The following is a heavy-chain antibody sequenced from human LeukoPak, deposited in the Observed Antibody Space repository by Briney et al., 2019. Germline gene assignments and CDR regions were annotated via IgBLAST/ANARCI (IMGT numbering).Heavy chain of an antibody. D-gene: IGHD1-14*01. CDR1: GGSIGSGSYF. V-gene: IGHV4-61*02. Sequence: SQTLSLTCTVSGGSIGSGSYFWSWIRQPAGKGLDYIGRLYTSGTTNYNPSLKSRVTISVDTSKKQFSLNVSSVTAADTAVYYCARVGEYRNLRDLENNHNWFDPWGQGTLVTVSS. J-gene: IGHJ5*02. CDR2: LYTSGTT. CDR3: ARVGEYRNLRDLENNHNWFDP.